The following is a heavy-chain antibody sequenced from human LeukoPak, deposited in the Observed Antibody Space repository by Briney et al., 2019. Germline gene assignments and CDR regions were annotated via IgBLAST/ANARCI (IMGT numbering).Heavy chain of an antibody. CDR3: ARANYGDSGRFDP. V-gene: IGHV1-8*03. D-gene: IGHD4-17*01. CDR1: GYTFTSYD. J-gene: IGHJ5*02. CDR2: MNPNSGNT. Sequence: GASVKVSCKASGYTFTSYDINWVRQAPGQGLEWMGWMNPNSGNTGYAQKFQGRVTITRNTSISTAYMELSSLRSEDTAVYYCARANYGDSGRFDPWGQGTLVTVSS.